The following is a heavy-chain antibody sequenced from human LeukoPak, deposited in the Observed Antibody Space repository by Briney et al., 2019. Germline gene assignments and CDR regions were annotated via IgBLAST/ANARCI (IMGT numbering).Heavy chain of an antibody. CDR3: AKAGIGVVGYFDY. D-gene: IGHD6-19*01. Sequence: GGSLRLSCAASGFTVSSYAMSWVRQAPEKGLEWVSSISVSGGNTYYADSVKGRFTISRDNSKNTLYLQMNSLRDEDTALYYCAKAGIGVVGYFDYWGQGTLVTVSS. CDR2: ISVSGGNT. CDR1: GFTVSSYA. J-gene: IGHJ4*02. V-gene: IGHV3-23*01.